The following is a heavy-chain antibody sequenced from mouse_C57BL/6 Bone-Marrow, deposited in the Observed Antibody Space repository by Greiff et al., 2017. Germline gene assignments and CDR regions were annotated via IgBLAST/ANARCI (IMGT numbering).Heavy chain of an antibody. CDR1: GYTFTSYW. J-gene: IGHJ1*03. Sequence: QVQLQQPGAELVMPGASVKLSCKASGYTFTSYWMHWVKQRPGQGLEWIGEIDPSDSYTNYNQKFKGKSTLTVDKSSSTAYMQLSSLTSEDSAVYYCAREIYLGYFDVWGTGTTVTVSS. CDR3: AREIYLGYFDV. CDR2: IDPSDSYT. V-gene: IGHV1-69*01. D-gene: IGHD1-1*01.